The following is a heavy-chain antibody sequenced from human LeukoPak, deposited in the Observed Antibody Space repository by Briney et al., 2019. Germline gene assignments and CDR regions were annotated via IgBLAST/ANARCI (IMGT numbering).Heavy chain of an antibody. CDR3: ARDYSSSWYAGYYYYGMDV. D-gene: IGHD6-13*01. V-gene: IGHV3-53*01. CDR2: IYSGGST. CDR1: GFTFSTYW. J-gene: IGHJ6*02. Sequence: PGGSLRLSCAASGFTFSTYWMSWVRQAPGKGLEWVSVIYSGGSTYYADSVKGRFTISRDNSKNTLYLQMNSLRAEDTAVYYCARDYSSSWYAGYYYYGMDVWGQGTTVTVSS.